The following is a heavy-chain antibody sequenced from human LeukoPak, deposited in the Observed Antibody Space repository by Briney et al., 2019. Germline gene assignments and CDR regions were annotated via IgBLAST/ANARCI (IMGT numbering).Heavy chain of an antibody. J-gene: IGHJ6*03. D-gene: IGHD6-13*01. V-gene: IGHV3-23*01. CDR2: ISGSGGST. CDR1: GFTFSSYA. CDR3: AKVLTGWQLVLNYMDV. Sequence: PGGSLRLPCAASGFTFSSYAMSWVRQAPGKGLEWVSAISGSGGSTYYADSVKGRFTISRDNSKNTLYLQMNSLRAKDTAVYYCAKVLTGWQLVLNYMDVWGKGTTVTVSS.